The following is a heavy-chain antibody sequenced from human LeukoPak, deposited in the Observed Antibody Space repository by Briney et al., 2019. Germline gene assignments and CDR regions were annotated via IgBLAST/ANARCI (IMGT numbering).Heavy chain of an antibody. CDR1: GFTFSSYA. J-gene: IGHJ4*02. V-gene: IGHV3-23*01. CDR3: AKGSETYYDFWSGYGNFDY. CDR2: ISGSGGST. D-gene: IGHD3-3*01. Sequence: GGSLRLSCTASGFTFSSYAMSWVHQAPGKGLEWVSAISGSGGSTYYADSVKGRFTISRDNSKNTLYLQMNSLRAEDTAVYYCAKGSETYYDFWSGYGNFDYWGQGTLVTVSS.